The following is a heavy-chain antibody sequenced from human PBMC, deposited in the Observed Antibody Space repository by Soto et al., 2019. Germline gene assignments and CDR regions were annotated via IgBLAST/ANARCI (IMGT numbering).Heavy chain of an antibody. D-gene: IGHD6-13*01. CDR3: AKLDVPFILPIAAAGLYYFDY. CDR1: GFTFSSYA. J-gene: IGHJ4*02. CDR2: ISGSGGST. V-gene: IGHV3-23*01. Sequence: PGGSLRLSCAASGFTFSSYAMSWVRQAPGKGLEWVSAISGSGGSTYYADSVKGRFTISRDNSKNTLYLQMNSLRAEDTAVYYCAKLDVPFILPIAAAGLYYFDYWGQGTLVTVPS.